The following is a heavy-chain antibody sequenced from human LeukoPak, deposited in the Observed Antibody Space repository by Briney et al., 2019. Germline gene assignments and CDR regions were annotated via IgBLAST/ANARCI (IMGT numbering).Heavy chain of an antibody. V-gene: IGHV4-30-2*01. J-gene: IGHJ5*02. CDR2: IYHSGST. Sequence: SETLSLTCAVSGGSISSGGYSWSWIRQPPGKGLEWIGYIYHSGSTYYNPSLKSRVTISVDRSKNQFSLKLSSVTAADTAVYYCARGGGITIFGVVPNNWFDPWGQGTLVTVSS. CDR3: ARGGGITIFGVVPNNWFDP. CDR1: GGSISSGGYS. D-gene: IGHD3-3*01.